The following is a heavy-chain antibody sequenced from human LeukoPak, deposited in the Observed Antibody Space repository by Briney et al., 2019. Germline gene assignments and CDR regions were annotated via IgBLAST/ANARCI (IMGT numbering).Heavy chain of an antibody. CDR2: INPSGGST. CDR3: ARSHQGDYYDSSGFDFDY. CDR1: GYTFTSYY. J-gene: IGHJ4*02. D-gene: IGHD3-22*01. Sequence: ASVKVSCKASGYTFTSYYMHWVRQAPGQGLEWMGIINPSGGSTSYAQKFQGRVTTTRDTSTSTVYMELSSLRSEDTAVYYCARSHQGDYYDSSGFDFDYWGQGTLVTVSS. V-gene: IGHV1-46*01.